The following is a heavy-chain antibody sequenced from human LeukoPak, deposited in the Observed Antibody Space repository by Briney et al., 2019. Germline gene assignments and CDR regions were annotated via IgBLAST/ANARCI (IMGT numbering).Heavy chain of an antibody. CDR2: INPNSGGT. Sequence: ASVKVSCKASGYTFTGYYMHWVRQAPGQGLEGMGWINPNSGGTNYAQKFQGRVTMTRDTSISTAYMELSRLRSDDTAVYYCARVGPFGELYFDYWGQGTLVTVSS. J-gene: IGHJ4*02. V-gene: IGHV1-2*02. CDR1: GYTFTGYY. CDR3: ARVGPFGELYFDY. D-gene: IGHD3-10*01.